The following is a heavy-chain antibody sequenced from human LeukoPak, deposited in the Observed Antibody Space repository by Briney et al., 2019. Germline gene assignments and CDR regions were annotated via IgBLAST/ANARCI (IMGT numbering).Heavy chain of an antibody. CDR2: ISGSGGST. CDR3: AKVAGYYYDSSGYFDY. CDR1: GFTFSSYA. Sequence: GGSLRLSCAASGFTFSSYAMSWVRQAPGKGLEWVSAISGSGGSTYYADSVKGRFTISRDNSKNTLYLQMNSLRAEDTAVYYCAKVAGYYYDSSGYFDYWGQGTLVTASS. V-gene: IGHV3-23*01. D-gene: IGHD3-22*01. J-gene: IGHJ4*02.